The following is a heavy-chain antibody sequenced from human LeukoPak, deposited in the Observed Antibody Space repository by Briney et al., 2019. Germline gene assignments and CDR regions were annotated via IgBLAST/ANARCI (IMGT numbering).Heavy chain of an antibody. CDR3: AKGSYYDSSGSFYFDY. CDR1: GFTFSSYA. J-gene: IGHJ4*02. V-gene: IGHV3-23*01. CDR2: ISGSGDNT. Sequence: PGGSLRLSCVVSGFTFSSYAMSWVRQAPGKGLEWVSGISGSGDNTYYADSVKGRSTISRDNSKNTLYVQMNSLGTEDTAAYYCAKGSYYDSSGSFYFDYWGQGTLVTVSS. D-gene: IGHD3-22*01.